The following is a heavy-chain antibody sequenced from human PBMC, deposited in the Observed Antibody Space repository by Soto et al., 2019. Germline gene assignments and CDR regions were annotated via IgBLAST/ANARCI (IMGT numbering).Heavy chain of an antibody. CDR3: VKERSNYFDY. J-gene: IGHJ4*02. D-gene: IGHD2-2*01. CDR2: LSHDRISE. V-gene: IGHV3-30*18. Sequence: QVQLVESGGGVVQPGGSLRLSCAASGFTFSNYDMHWVRQAPGKGLAWVALLSHDRISEYYTDSVKGRFTISRDTSKNTLYLQMNSLRPEDTALYYCVKERSNYFDYWGQGTLVTVSS. CDR1: GFTFSNYD.